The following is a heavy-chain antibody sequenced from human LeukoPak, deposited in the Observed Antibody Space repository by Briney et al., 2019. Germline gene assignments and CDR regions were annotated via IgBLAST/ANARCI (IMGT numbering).Heavy chain of an antibody. CDR3: ARQYSGSYGFDY. V-gene: IGHV4-59*01. D-gene: IGHD1-26*01. CDR1: GGSISSYY. Sequence: SETLSLTCTVSGGSISSYYWSWIRQPPGKGLEWIGYIYYSGSTNYNPSLKSRVTISVDTSKNQLSLRLSSVTAADTAVYYCARQYSGSYGFDYLGQGTLVTVSS. CDR2: IYYSGST. J-gene: IGHJ4*02.